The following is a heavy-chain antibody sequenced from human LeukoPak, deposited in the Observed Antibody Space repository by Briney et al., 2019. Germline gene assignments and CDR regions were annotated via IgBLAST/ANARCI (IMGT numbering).Heavy chain of an antibody. Sequence: GGSLRLSCAASGFTFSDYYMSWIRQAPGMGLEWVSYISSSGSTIYYADSVKGRFTISRDNAKNSLYLQMNSLRAEDTAVYHCARLSCSSTSCYDAFDIWGQGTMVTVSS. D-gene: IGHD2-2*01. CDR3: ARLSCSSTSCYDAFDI. V-gene: IGHV3-11*04. CDR1: GFTFSDYY. J-gene: IGHJ3*02. CDR2: ISSSGSTI.